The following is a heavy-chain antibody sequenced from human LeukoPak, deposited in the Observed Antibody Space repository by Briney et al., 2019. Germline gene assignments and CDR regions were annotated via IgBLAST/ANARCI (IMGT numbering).Heavy chain of an antibody. CDR1: GFTFDEYA. J-gene: IGHJ3*02. V-gene: IGHV3-9*01. CDR3: AKAVAAPGAFDI. CDR2: ISWDNNSI. D-gene: IGHD6-19*01. Sequence: GGSLRLSCAASGFTFDEYAIHWVRQAPGKGLEWVSGISWDNNSIIYADSVKGRSTISRDNAKNSLYLQMNSLRADDTALYYCAKAVAAPGAFDIWGQGTVVTVSS.